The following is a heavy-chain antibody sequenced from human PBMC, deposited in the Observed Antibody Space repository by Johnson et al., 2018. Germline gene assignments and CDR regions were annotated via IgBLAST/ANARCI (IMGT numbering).Heavy chain of an antibody. CDR3: AKDFGFASQKYYGMDV. CDR1: GFSFHDYA. CDR2: ISWNSGSI. D-gene: IGHD3-10*01. J-gene: IGHJ6*02. V-gene: IGHV3-9*01. Sequence: RSLRPSCSAAGFSFHDYAMHWVRQAPGKGLEWVAGISWNSGSIDYADSVRGRFTISRDNGKRSLYLQMNSLKTEDTALYYCAKDFGFASQKYYGMDVWGQGTTVTVSS.